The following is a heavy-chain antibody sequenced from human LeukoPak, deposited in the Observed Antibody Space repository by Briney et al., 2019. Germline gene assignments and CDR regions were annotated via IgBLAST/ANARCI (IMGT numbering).Heavy chain of an antibody. D-gene: IGHD4-17*01. CDR1: GFTFDDYG. CDR3: ARANGDLYYYYYYMDV. CDR2: INWNGGST. V-gene: IGHV3-20*04. J-gene: IGHJ6*03. Sequence: GGFLRLSCAASGFTFDDYGMSWVRQAPGKGLEWVSGINWNGGSTGYADSVKGRFTISRDNAKNSLYLQMNSLRAEDTALYYCARANGDLYYYYYYMDVWGKGTTVTVSS.